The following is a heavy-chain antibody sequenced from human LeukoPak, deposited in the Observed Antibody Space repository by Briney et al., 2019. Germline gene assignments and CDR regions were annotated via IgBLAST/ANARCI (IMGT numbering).Heavy chain of an antibody. Sequence: PGGSLRLSCAASGFTFSSYGMHWVRQAPGKGLEWVAVIWYDGSNKYYADSVKGRFTISRDNPKNTLYLQMNSLRAEDTAVYYCARDCCNSAWYSDWGQGTLVTVSS. V-gene: IGHV3-33*01. CDR2: IWYDGSNK. CDR1: GFTFSSYG. J-gene: IGHJ4*02. D-gene: IGHD2/OR15-2a*01. CDR3: ARDCCNSAWYSD.